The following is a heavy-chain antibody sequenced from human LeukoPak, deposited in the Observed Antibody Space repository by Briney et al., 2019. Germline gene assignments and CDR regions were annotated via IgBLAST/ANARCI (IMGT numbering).Heavy chain of an antibody. CDR1: GFTFSRSA. CDR3: ARGRAIDI. Sequence: GGSLRLSCAASGFTFSRSAMHWVRQAPGKGLEWVAIISYDGGNKYYADSVKGRFTISRDSAKDSVYLQMNSLRVEDTAVYYCARGRAIDIWGRGTMVTVSS. V-gene: IGHV3-30*04. CDR2: ISYDGGNK. J-gene: IGHJ3*02.